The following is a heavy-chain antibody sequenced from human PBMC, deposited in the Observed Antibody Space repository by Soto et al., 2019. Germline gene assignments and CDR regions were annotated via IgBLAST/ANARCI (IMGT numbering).Heavy chain of an antibody. Sequence: SETLSLTCAVYGGSFSGYYWSWIRQPPGQGLEWIGEINHSGSTNYNPSVKSRVTISVDTSKNKFSLKLSSATAADTAVYYCATGYYFDYWGQGTLVTVSS. V-gene: IGHV4-34*01. J-gene: IGHJ4*02. CDR2: INHSGST. CDR1: GGSFSGYY. CDR3: ATGYYFDY.